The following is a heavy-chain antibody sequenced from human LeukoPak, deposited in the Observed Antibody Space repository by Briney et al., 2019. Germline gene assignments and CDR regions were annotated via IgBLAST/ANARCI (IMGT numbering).Heavy chain of an antibody. CDR1: GFTFSSYA. CDR2: ISGSGGST. Sequence: LTGGSLRLSCAASGFTFSSYAMSWVRQAPGKGLEWVSAISGSGGSTYYADSVKGRFTISRDNSKNTLYLQMNSLRAEDTAVYYCAKDHGNSAYYYGMDVWGQGATVTVSS. D-gene: IGHD4-23*01. V-gene: IGHV3-23*01. CDR3: AKDHGNSAYYYGMDV. J-gene: IGHJ6*02.